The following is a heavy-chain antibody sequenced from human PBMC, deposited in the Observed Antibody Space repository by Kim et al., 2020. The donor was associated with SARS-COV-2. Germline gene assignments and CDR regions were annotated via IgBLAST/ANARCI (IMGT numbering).Heavy chain of an antibody. D-gene: IGHD6-6*01. Sequence: GGSLRLSCAASGFVVSDNYMSWVRQAPGKGLEWVSVIYKDGTTYHADSVKGRFTISRDNSRNTLYLQMNSLRAEDTAVYYFANRSIAGRTHYMDVWGKGT. J-gene: IGHJ6*03. CDR3: ANRSIAGRTHYMDV. V-gene: IGHV3-53*01. CDR2: IYKDGTT. CDR1: GFVVSDNY.